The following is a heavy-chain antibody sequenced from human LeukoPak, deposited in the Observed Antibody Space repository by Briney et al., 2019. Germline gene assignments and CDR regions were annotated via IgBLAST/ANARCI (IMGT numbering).Heavy chain of an antibody. D-gene: IGHD5/OR15-5a*01. V-gene: IGHV3-66*01. J-gene: IGHJ4*02. Sequence: GGSLRLSCAASGFTVSSNYMSWVRQAPGKGPEWVSVIYSGGRTYYADSVRGRFTISRDNSKHTMYLQMDSLRAEDTAVYYCARENVHDHTDFDYWGQGTLVTVSS. CDR1: GFTVSSNY. CDR2: IYSGGRT. CDR3: ARENVHDHTDFDY.